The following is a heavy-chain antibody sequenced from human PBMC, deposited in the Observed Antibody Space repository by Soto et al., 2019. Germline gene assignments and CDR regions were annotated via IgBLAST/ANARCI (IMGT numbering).Heavy chain of an antibody. CDR2: ISTAVGAT. J-gene: IGHJ4*02. Sequence: TGGSLRLSCAVSGFTFSNHAMSWVRQAPGKGLEWVSAISTAVGATYYADSVKGRFTISRDDSNNTLYLQMNSLRAEDTAVYYCAKDRTAAARNFDYWGQGIPVTVSS. V-gene: IGHV3-23*01. CDR1: GFTFSNHA. CDR3: AKDRTAAARNFDY. D-gene: IGHD6-13*01.